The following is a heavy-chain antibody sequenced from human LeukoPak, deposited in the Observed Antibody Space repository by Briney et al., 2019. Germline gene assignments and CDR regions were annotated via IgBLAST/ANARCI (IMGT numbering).Heavy chain of an antibody. CDR3: ARVQQETDQYYYYYYYMDV. Sequence: GGSLRLSCAASGFTFSDYYMSWIRQAPGKGLEWVSYISSSGSTIYYADSVKGRFTISRDNAKNSLYLQMNSLRAEDTAVYYCARVQQETDQYYYYYYYMDVWGKGTTVTVSS. CDR1: GFTFSDYY. J-gene: IGHJ6*03. CDR2: ISSSGSTI. D-gene: IGHD6-13*01. V-gene: IGHV3-11*01.